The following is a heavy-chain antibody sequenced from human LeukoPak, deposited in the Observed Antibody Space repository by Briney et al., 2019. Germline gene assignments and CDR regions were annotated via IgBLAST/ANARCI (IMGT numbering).Heavy chain of an antibody. J-gene: IGHJ4*02. CDR3: ARRRKNPTCSNYEYYFDY. CDR2: IYYTGNT. D-gene: IGHD4-11*01. Sequence: SETLSLTCTVSGGSISSSSYYWGWIRQPPGKGLEWIGSIYYTGNTFYSPSLKSRVTISVDTSKNQFSLRLSSVTATDTAVYYCARRRKNPTCSNYEYYFDYWGQGTLVTVSS. CDR1: GGSISSSSYY. V-gene: IGHV4-39*01.